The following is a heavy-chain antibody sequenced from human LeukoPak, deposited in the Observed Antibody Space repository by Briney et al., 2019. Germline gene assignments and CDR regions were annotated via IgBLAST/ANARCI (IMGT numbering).Heavy chain of an antibody. V-gene: IGHV4-59*01. CDR3: ASDRGYSSSSNFFDY. D-gene: IGHD6-6*01. J-gene: IGHJ4*02. CDR2: IYYSGST. CDR1: GDSISSYY. Sequence: SETLSLTCTVSGDSISSYYWSWIRQPPGKGLEWSGYIYYSGSTNYNPSLKSRVTISVDTSKNQFSLKLSSVTAADTAVYYCASDRGYSSSSNFFDYWGQGTLVTVSS.